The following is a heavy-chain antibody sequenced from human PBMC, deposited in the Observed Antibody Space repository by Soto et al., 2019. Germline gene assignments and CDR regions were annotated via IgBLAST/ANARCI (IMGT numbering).Heavy chain of an antibody. CDR1: GFRFDDYA. J-gene: IGHJ4*02. D-gene: IGHD1-20*01. CDR3: ARVMAAYNWNDQFAH. V-gene: IGHV3-9*01. CDR2: IGWDGVNI. Sequence: EVHLVASGGGLVQPGRSLRLSCAASGFRFDDYAIHWVRQAPGKGLDWVAAIGWDGVNIAYADSVKGRFTISRDNARNSLYLQMDSLRVEDTAFYFCARVMAAYNWNDQFAHWGQGTLVTVSS.